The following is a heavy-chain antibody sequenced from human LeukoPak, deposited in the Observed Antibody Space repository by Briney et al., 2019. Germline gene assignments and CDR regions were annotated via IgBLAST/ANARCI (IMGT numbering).Heavy chain of an antibody. Sequence: ASVKVSCKASGYTFTGYYMHWVRQAPGQGLEWMGWINPNSGGTNYAQKFQGRVTMTRDTSITTAYMEMRRLRSDDMAVYYCAKGDPVMTATSYDRWGQGTLVTVSS. CDR2: INPNSGGT. J-gene: IGHJ4*02. V-gene: IGHV1-2*02. CDR1: GYTFTGYY. CDR3: AKGDPVMTATSYDR. D-gene: IGHD2-21*02.